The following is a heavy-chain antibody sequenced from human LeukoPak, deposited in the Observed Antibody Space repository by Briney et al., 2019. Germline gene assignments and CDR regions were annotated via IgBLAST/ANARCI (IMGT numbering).Heavy chain of an antibody. CDR2: ISAYNGNT. V-gene: IGHV1-18*01. CDR3: ARGSGDSSGYSVDY. Sequence: ASVKVSCKASGYTFTSYGISWVRQAPGQGLEWMGWISAYNGNTNYAQKFQGRVTMTEDTSTDTAYMELSSLRSEDTAVYYCARGSGDSSGYSVDYWGQGTLVTVSS. J-gene: IGHJ4*02. D-gene: IGHD3-22*01. CDR1: GYTFTSYG.